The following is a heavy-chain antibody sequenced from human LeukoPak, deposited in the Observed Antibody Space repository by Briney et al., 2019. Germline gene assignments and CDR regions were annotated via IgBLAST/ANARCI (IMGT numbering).Heavy chain of an antibody. J-gene: IGHJ6*02. Sequence: GGSLRLSCAASGSTFSNYAMHWVRQAPGKGLEWVAVISYDGSNKYYADSVKGRFTISRDNSKNTLYLQMNSLRAEDTAVYYCARPHGYSYGYRVHYYGMDVWGQGTTVTVSS. CDR2: ISYDGSNK. CDR1: GSTFSNYA. D-gene: IGHD5-18*01. V-gene: IGHV3-30-3*01. CDR3: ARPHGYSYGYRVHYYGMDV.